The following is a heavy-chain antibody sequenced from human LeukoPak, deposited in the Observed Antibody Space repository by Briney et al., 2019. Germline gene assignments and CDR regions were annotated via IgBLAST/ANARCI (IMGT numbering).Heavy chain of an antibody. CDR3: ARVGQQLFTNWYFDL. V-gene: IGHV1-46*01. Sequence: ASVKVSCKASGGTFSSYAISWVRQAPGQGLEWMGVINPSGGSTSFAQKFQGRVTMTRDTSTSTVYMELSSLRSEDTAVFYCARVGQQLFTNWYFDLWGRGTLVTVSS. D-gene: IGHD6-13*01. J-gene: IGHJ2*01. CDR1: GGTFSSYA. CDR2: INPSGGST.